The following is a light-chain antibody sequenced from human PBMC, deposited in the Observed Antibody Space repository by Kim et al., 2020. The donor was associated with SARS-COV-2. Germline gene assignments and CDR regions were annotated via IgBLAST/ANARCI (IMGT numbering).Light chain of an antibody. V-gene: IGLV1-51*01. J-gene: IGLJ2*01. CDR1: NSNIGNNY. Sequence: GQKVPISCSGINSNIGNNYVSWCQQLPGTAPKLLIYDNNKRPSGIPDRFSGSKSGTSATLGITGLQTGDEADYYCGTWDSSLSAVVFGGGTQLIVL. CDR3: GTWDSSLSAVV. CDR2: DNN.